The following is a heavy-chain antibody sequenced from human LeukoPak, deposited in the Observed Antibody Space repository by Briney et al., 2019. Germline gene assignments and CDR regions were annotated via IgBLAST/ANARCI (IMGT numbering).Heavy chain of an antibody. V-gene: IGHV5-51*01. D-gene: IGHD6-19*01. CDR3: ASIAVPHGSS. CDR1: GYSFTNYW. J-gene: IGHJ5*02. Sequence: GESLQISCQGSGYSFTNYWIGWVRQLPGKGLEWMGIIYPDDSDTRYSPSFQGQVTISADKSISTAYLQWSSLKASDTAMYYCASIAVPHGSSWGQGTLVTVSS. CDR2: IYPDDSDT.